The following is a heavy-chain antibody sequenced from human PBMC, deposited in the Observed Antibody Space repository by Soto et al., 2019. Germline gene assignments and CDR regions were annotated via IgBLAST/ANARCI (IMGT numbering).Heavy chain of an antibody. J-gene: IGHJ4*02. Sequence: QVQLVQSGAEVKKPGASVKVSCKASGYTFTSNGISWVRQAPGQGLEWMGWISAYNGNTNYAQKLQGRVTMTTDTSTSTAYMELRSFRSNDTAVYYCARDSGGYDYVWGSSFVSWVQGTLVTVFS. D-gene: IGHD3-16*01. CDR3: ARDSGGYDYVWGSSFVS. V-gene: IGHV1-18*01. CDR2: ISAYNGNT. CDR1: GYTFTSNG.